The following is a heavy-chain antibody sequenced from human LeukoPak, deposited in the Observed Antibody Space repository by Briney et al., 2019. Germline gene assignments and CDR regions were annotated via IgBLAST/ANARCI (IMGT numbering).Heavy chain of an antibody. Sequence: ASVKVSCKASGYSFTAYYMHWVRQAPGQGLKWMGRINPNNGDTNYAQKFQGRVTMTRDTSVSTAYMDLSRLTSDDTAVYYCAKRRESGYSYGDYWYFDLWGRGTLVTVSS. V-gene: IGHV1-2*06. CDR1: GYSFTAYY. J-gene: IGHJ2*01. CDR3: AKRRESGYSYGDYWYFDL. CDR2: INPNNGDT. D-gene: IGHD5-18*01.